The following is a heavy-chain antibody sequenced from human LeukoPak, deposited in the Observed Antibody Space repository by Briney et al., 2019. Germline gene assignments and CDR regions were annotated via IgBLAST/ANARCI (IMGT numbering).Heavy chain of an antibody. Sequence: PSETLSLTCTVSGFSISNFYWSWLRQPPGKGLEWIGYIYTSSSTNDNPSLKSGATISVNTTNNQYSLLRSTVTAADAAVYYCGRRQTYFDHWGQGTLVTVSS. CDR3: GRRQTYFDH. CDR2: IYTSSST. V-gene: IGHV4-4*09. J-gene: IGHJ4*02. CDR1: GFSISNFY.